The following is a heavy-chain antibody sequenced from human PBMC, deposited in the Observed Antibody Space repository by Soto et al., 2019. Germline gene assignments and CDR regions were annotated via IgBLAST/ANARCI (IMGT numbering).Heavy chain of an antibody. D-gene: IGHD2-2*01. Sequence: QVQLQESGPGLVKPSETLSLTCTVSGGSVSSGSYYWSWIRQPPGKGLEWIGYIYYSGSTNYNPSLKSRVTISVDTSKNQFSLKLSSVTAADTAVYYCASGGVPAASRSYYYGMDVWGQGTTVTVSS. CDR2: IYYSGST. J-gene: IGHJ6*02. CDR1: GGSVSSGSYY. CDR3: ASGGVPAASRSYYYGMDV. V-gene: IGHV4-61*01.